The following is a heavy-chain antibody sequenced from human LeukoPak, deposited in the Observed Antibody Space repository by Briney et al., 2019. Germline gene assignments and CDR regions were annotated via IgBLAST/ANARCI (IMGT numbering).Heavy chain of an antibody. V-gene: IGHV3-23*01. CDR1: GFTFSSYA. CDR3: AKHMEFYYYYGMNV. J-gene: IGHJ6*02. Sequence: GSLRLSSATSGFTFSSYAMSWVRQAPGKGLEWVSGISGSGGSTYYADSVKGRFTISRDNSKNTLYLQMNSLRAEDTAVYYCAKHMEFYYYYGMNVWGQGTTVTVSS. CDR2: ISGSGGST. D-gene: IGHD3-10*01.